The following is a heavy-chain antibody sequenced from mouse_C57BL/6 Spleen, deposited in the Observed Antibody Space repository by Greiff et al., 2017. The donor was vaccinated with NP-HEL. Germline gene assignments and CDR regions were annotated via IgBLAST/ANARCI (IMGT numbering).Heavy chain of an antibody. V-gene: IGHV3-6*01. J-gene: IGHJ1*03. D-gene: IGHD2-4*01. CDR2: ISYDGSN. CDR3: ARGGYDYDWYFDV. CDR1: GYSITSGYY. Sequence: EVKLQESGPGLVKPSQSLSLTCSVTGYSITSGYYWNWIRQFPGNKLEWMGYISYDGSNNYNPSLKNRISITRDTSKNQFFLKLKSVTTEDTATYYCARGGYDYDWYFDVWGTGTTVTVSS.